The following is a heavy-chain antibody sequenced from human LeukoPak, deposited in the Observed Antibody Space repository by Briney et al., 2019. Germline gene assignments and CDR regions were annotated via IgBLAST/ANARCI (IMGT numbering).Heavy chain of an antibody. J-gene: IGHJ6*02. CDR1: GGSISSYY. CDR2: IYTSGST. D-gene: IGHD3-10*01. CDR3: AGVSGSPYYYYYGMDV. V-gene: IGHV4-4*07. Sequence: PSETLSLTCTVSGGSISSYYWSWIRQPAGKGLEWIGRIYTSGSTNYNPSLKSRVTMSVDTSKNQFSLKLSSVTAADTAVNSWAGVSGSPYYYYYGMDVWGQGTTAT.